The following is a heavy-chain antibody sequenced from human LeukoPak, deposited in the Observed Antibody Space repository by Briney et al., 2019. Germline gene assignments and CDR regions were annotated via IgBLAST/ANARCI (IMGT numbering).Heavy chain of an antibody. CDR3: ARDGRPYYYDSSGYDQY. CDR1: GFTFSSYG. J-gene: IGHJ4*02. D-gene: IGHD3-22*01. V-gene: IGHV3-30*02. CDR2: IRYDGSNK. Sequence: GGSLRLSCAASGFTFSSYGMHWVRQAPGKGLEWVAFIRYDGSNKYYGDSVKGRFTISRDNSKNTLYLQMNSLRVEDTAVYYCARDGRPYYYDSSGYDQYWGQGTLVTVS.